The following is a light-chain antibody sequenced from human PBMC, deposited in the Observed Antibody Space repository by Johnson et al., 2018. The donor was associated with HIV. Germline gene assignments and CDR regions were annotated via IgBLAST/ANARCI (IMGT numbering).Light chain of an antibody. CDR3: GTWDSSLSAYV. CDR2: DNN. V-gene: IGLV1-51*01. J-gene: IGLJ1*01. CDR1: SSNIGNNY. Sequence: QSVLTQPPSVSAAPGQKVTISCSGSSSNIGNNYVSWYQQLPGTAPKLLIYDNNKRPSGIPDRFSGSKSGTSATLGITGLQTGDEAESYCGTWDSSLSAYVFGTGTKLTVL.